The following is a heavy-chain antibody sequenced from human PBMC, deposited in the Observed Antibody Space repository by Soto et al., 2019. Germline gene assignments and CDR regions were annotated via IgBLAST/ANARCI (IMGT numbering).Heavy chain of an antibody. D-gene: IGHD6-19*01. CDR3: ARDHEQWLENYYYYGMDV. Sequence: GGSQRLSCTASGVTFRSYAMSWVRQAPGKGLEWVSAISGSGGRTYYADSVKGRFTISRDNSKNTLYLQMNSLRAEDTAVYYCARDHEQWLENYYYYGMDVWGQGTTVTVSS. CDR2: ISGSGGRT. V-gene: IGHV3-23*01. J-gene: IGHJ6*02. CDR1: GVTFRSYA.